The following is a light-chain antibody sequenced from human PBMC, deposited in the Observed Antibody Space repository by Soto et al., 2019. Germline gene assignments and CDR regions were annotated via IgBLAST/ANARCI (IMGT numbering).Light chain of an antibody. V-gene: IGKV1-5*03. CDR2: KAS. CDR1: QGIGNA. Sequence: IQMTQSPXSLSASVGDRVTISCRASQGIGNALGWYQQKPGKAPKLLIYKASTLKSGVPSRFSGSGSGTEFTLTISSLQPDDFATYYCQHYNSYSEAFGQGTKVDIK. CDR3: QHYNSYSEA. J-gene: IGKJ1*01.